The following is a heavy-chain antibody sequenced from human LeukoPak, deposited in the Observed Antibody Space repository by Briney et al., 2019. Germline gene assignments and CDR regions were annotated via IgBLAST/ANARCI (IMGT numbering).Heavy chain of an antibody. J-gene: IGHJ3*01. Sequence: SETLSLTCTVSGGSISDYYWSWIRQPPGKGLEWIGYIYYSGSTKYNPYLKSRVTISIDTSKNQFSLKLSSVTAADTALYYCARGTGAYTLPWGQGTMVTVSS. CDR3: ARGTGAYTLP. D-gene: IGHD2-21*01. V-gene: IGHV4-59*01. CDR2: IYYSGST. CDR1: GGSISDYY.